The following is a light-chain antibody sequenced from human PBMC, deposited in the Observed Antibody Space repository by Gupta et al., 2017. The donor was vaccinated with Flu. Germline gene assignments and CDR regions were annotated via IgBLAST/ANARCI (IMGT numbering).Light chain of an antibody. V-gene: IGKV4-1*01. CDR3: HQEDTNRSS. CDR1: QSLLYSSNNKNY. J-gene: IGKJ2*03. CDR2: WAS. Sequence: DIVMTQSPDSLAVSLGERATINCKSSQSLLYSSNNKNYLAWYQQKPGQPPKLLIYWASTRDSGVPDRLSGSGSGTDFTLTISSLQAEDVAVYYCHQEDTNRSSFGQGTKLEIK.